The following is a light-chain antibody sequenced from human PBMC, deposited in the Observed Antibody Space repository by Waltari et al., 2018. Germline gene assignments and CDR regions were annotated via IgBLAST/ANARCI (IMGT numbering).Light chain of an antibody. J-gene: IGKJ4*01. CDR3: QQYYGTPLT. CDR1: QSVLYSSNNKDY. Sequence: DIVMTQSPDSLAVSLGERATIKCKSSQSVLYSSNNKDYLAWYQQKPGQPPKLLIYWASTRESGVPDRFRGSGSETEFTLTISSLQAEDVAVYYCQQYYGTPLTFGGGTKVEVK. CDR2: WAS. V-gene: IGKV4-1*01.